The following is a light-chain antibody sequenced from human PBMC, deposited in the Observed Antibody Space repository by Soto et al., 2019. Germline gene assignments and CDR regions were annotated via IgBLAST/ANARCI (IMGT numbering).Light chain of an antibody. J-gene: IGLJ2*01. CDR2: EVS. V-gene: IGLV2-8*01. Sequence: QSVLTQPPSASGSPGQSVTISCTGTSSDVGGYNYVSWYQQHPGKAPKLMIYEVSKRPSGVPDRFSGYKSGNTASLTVSGLQAEDEADYYCSSYAGSNNVLFGGGTKLTVL. CDR1: SSDVGGYNY. CDR3: SSYAGSNNVL.